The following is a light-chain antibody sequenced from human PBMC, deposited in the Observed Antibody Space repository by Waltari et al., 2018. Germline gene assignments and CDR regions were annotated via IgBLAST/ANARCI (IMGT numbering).Light chain of an antibody. CDR3: TSFRSGASWV. CDR2: DVN. CDR1: NTDVGAYNY. J-gene: IGLJ3*02. V-gene: IGLV2-14*03. Sequence: QSALTQPASVSGSPGQSIIISCAGTNTDVGAYNYVSWFQHHPGKAPKLIIHDVNKRPSGVSSRFSASKSDNTASLTISGLQAEDEANYYCTSFRSGASWVFGGGTTLTVL.